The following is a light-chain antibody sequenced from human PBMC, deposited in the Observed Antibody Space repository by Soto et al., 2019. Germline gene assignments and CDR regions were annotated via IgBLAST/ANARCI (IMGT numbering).Light chain of an antibody. CDR1: QSVSSSY. CDR3: QQYGSSTGYT. V-gene: IGKV3-20*01. J-gene: IGKJ2*01. Sequence: EIVLTQSPGTLSLSPGERATLSCRASQSVSSSYLAWYQQKPGQAPRLLIYGASSRATGIPDRFSGSGSGTDFTLTISRLEPEDFAVYYCQQYGSSTGYTFGQGTKLESK. CDR2: GAS.